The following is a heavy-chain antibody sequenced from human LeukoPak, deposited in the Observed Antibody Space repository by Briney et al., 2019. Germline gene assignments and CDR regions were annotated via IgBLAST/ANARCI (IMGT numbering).Heavy chain of an antibody. CDR3: ARGPISSGWYYFDY. J-gene: IGHJ4*02. CDR1: GGSISSSSYY. Sequence: SETLSLTCTVSGGSISSSSYYWGWIRQPPGKGLEWTGSIYYSGSTYYNPSLKSRVTISVDTSKNQFSLKLSSVTAADTAVYYCARGPISSGWYYFDYWGQGTLVTVSS. D-gene: IGHD6-19*01. V-gene: IGHV4-39*01. CDR2: IYYSGST.